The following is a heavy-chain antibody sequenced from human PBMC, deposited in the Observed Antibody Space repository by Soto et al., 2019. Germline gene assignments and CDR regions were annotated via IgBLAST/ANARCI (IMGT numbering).Heavy chain of an antibody. CDR2: IKPDGSEK. J-gene: IGHJ3*02. D-gene: IGHD3-22*01. CDR1: GFTFSTYW. Sequence: PGGSLRLSCAASGFTFSTYWMSWVRQAPGKGLEWVANIKPDGSEKWYVDSVKGRFTIFRDNAKNSLYLQMNSLRAEDTAVYYCARGDYYDSSGPFSDAFDIWGQGTMVTVSS. CDR3: ARGDYYDSSGPFSDAFDI. V-gene: IGHV3-7*04.